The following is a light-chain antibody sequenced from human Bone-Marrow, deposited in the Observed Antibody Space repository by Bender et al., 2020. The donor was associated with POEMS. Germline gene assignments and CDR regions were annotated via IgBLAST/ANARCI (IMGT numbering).Light chain of an antibody. V-gene: IGLV2-23*02. CDR1: SSDIGSYNL. CDR2: EVT. J-gene: IGLJ2*01. Sequence: QSALTQPASVSGSPGQSITISCTGTSSDIGSYNLVSWYQQHPGKAPKLMIYEVTNRPSGVSNRFSASKSGNTASLTISGLQTEDEADYYCSSYISSSAFVVFGGGTKLTVL. CDR3: SSYISSSAFVV.